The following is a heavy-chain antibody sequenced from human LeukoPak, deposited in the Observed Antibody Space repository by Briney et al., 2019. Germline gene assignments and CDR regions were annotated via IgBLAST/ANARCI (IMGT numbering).Heavy chain of an antibody. CDR2: IYYSGST. J-gene: IGHJ4*02. CDR3: ARGARAGYNLEPFDY. V-gene: IGHV4-59*08. D-gene: IGHD5-24*01. CDR1: GGSMSSYC. Sequence: PSERHSLICTLSGGSMSSYCWSWTRQPPGKGLEWIGYIYYSGSTKYNPSLKSRVTISVDTSKNQFSLKLSSVTAADTAVYYCARGARAGYNLEPFDYWGGGTVVTVSS.